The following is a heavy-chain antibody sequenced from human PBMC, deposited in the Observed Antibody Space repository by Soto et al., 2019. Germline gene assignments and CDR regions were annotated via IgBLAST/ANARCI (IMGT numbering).Heavy chain of an antibody. CDR2: ISYDGSNK. CDR3: AKGGYCSGGSCYALPGWFDP. D-gene: IGHD2-15*01. V-gene: IGHV3-30*18. CDR1: GFTFSSYG. Sequence: GGSLRLSCAASGFTFSSYGMHWVRQAPGKGLEWVAVISYDGSNKYYADSVKGRFTISRDNSKNTLYPQMNSLRAEDTAVYYCAKGGYCSGGSCYALPGWFDPWGQGTLVTISS. J-gene: IGHJ5*02.